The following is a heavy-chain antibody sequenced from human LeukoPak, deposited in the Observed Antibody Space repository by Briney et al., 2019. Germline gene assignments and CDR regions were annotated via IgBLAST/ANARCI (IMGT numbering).Heavy chain of an antibody. CDR2: ISSSGST. Sequence: PSETLSLTCTGSGGSISSSDYYWGWSRQPPEKVLEWIGAISSSGSTYYNPSLKIRVTISVDSSKNQFSLKLSSVTAADTAVYYCARRTSNPVGAIDYWGQGTLVTVSS. V-gene: IGHV4-39*01. D-gene: IGHD1-26*01. CDR3: ARRTSNPVGAIDY. J-gene: IGHJ4*02. CDR1: GGSISSSDYY.